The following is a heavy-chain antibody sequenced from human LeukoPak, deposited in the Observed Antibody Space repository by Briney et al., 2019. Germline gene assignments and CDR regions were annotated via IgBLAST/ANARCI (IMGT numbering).Heavy chain of an antibody. V-gene: IGHV4-59*01. J-gene: IGHJ5*02. CDR3: ARGGAVRVLGAYNWFDP. Sequence: SETLSLTCTVSGGSISSYYWSWIRQPPGKGLEWIGYIYYSGSTNYNPSLKSRVTISVDTSKNQFSLKLSSVTAADTAVYYCARGGAVRVLGAYNWFDPWGQGTLVTVSS. CDR2: IYYSGST. CDR1: GGSISSYY. D-gene: IGHD3-10*01.